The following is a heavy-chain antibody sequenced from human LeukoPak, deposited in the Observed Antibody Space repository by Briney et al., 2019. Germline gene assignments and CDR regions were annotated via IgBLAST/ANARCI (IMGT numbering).Heavy chain of an antibody. Sequence: ASVKVSCKATGYNFADHYVHWVRQAPGQGLEWMGWINPKSGGTDYAQKFQGRVAMTSDTSIRTGYMELNNLTSYDTAVYYCARVDNRDWYYFDYWGQGSLVTVSS. D-gene: IGHD3/OR15-3a*01. CDR3: ARVDNRDWYYFDY. J-gene: IGHJ4*02. CDR1: GYNFADHY. CDR2: INPKSGGT. V-gene: IGHV1-2*02.